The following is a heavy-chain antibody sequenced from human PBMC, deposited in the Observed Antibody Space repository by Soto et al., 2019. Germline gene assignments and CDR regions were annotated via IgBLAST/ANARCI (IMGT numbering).Heavy chain of an antibody. CDR2: IYWDDDK. D-gene: IGHD2-15*01. V-gene: IGHV2-5*02. CDR1: GFSLSTSGVG. CDR3: AHRHCSGGSCYFHY. Sequence: QITLKESGPTLVKPTQTLTLTCTFSGFSLSTSGVGVGWIRQPPGKALEWLAFIYWDDDKRYSPSLKSRLTITKDTSKNQVVLTMTNMDPVDTATYYCAHRHCSGGSCYFHYWGQGTLVTVSS. J-gene: IGHJ4*02.